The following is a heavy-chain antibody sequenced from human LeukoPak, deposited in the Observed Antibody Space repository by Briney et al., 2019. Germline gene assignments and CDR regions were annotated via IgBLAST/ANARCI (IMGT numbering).Heavy chain of an antibody. CDR3: AREWRGAFFDY. D-gene: IGHD1-26*01. V-gene: IGHV4-59*01. CDR2: VYYSGST. CDR1: GGPINNYY. J-gene: IGHJ4*02. Sequence: SQTLSLTCNVSGGPINNYYWGWLRQSPGKGLEWIASVYYSGSTDYNPPLKSRVTISLDKSKNHFSLSLTSVTAADTAVYYCAREWRGAFFDYWGQGTPVTVSS.